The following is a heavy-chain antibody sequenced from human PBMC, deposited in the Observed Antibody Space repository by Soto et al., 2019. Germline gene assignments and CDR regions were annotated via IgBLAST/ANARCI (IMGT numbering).Heavy chain of an antibody. D-gene: IGHD6-13*01. CDR2: ISWNSGSI. Sequence: EVQLVESGGGLVQPGRSLRLSCAASGFTFDDYAMHWVRQAPGKGLEWVSGISWNSGSIGYADSVKGRFTISRDNAKNSLYLQMYSLRAEDTALYYCAKVGMSSSWYGYFDYWGQGTLVTVSS. J-gene: IGHJ4*02. CDR1: GFTFDDYA. V-gene: IGHV3-9*01. CDR3: AKVGMSSSWYGYFDY.